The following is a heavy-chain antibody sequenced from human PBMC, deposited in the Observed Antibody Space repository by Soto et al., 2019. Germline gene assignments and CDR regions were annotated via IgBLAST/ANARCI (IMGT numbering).Heavy chain of an antibody. CDR2: INYSGST. Sequence: QLQLQESGPGLVKPSETLSLTCTVSGGSISSSSYYWGWIRQPPGKGLEWIGSINYSGSTYHNPSLTSRVALSVDTSKNQFSFKLSSVTAADTAVYYCATFRGRWVHFWDYWGQGPLVTVSS. D-gene: IGHD3-3*02. CDR3: ATFRGRWVHFWDY. CDR1: GGSISSSSYY. J-gene: IGHJ4*02. V-gene: IGHV4-39*01.